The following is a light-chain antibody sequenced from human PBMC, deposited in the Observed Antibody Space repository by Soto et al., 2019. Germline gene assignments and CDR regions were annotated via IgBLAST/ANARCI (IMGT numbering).Light chain of an antibody. CDR1: QSISNF. CDR2: AAS. J-gene: IGKJ1*01. CDR3: QQSYRTPRK. V-gene: IGKV1-39*01. Sequence: DIQMTQSPSFLSASAGDRVTIFCRASQSISNFLHWYQQKPGKAPKLLIYAASNLESGCPSRFGGSGYGTDLTLNISSLQPEDFATYECQQSYRTPRKFGPRTMGEIQ.